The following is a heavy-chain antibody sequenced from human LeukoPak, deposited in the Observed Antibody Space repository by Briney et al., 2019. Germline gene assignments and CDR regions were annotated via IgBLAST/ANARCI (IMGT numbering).Heavy chain of an antibody. J-gene: IGHJ4*02. D-gene: IGHD3-9*01. V-gene: IGHV1-46*01. CDR3: ARDGDLTGGYFDWLLDSGYFDY. CDR2: INPSGGST. CDR1: GYTFTSYY. Sequence: GASVKVSCKASGYTFTSYYMHWVRQAPGQGLEWMGIINPSGGSTSYAQKFQGRVTMTRDMSTSTVYMELSSLRSEDTAVYYCARDGDLTGGYFDWLLDSGYFDYWGQGTLVTVSS.